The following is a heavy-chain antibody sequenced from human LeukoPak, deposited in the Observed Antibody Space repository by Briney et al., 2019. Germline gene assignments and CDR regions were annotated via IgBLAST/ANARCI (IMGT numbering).Heavy chain of an antibody. CDR1: GFTFSSYG. V-gene: IGHV3-30*18. CDR2: ISYDGSNK. D-gene: IGHD1-26*01. CDR3: AKDREWELSGWEHFDY. J-gene: IGHJ4*02. Sequence: PGGSLRLSCAASGFTFSSYGMHWVRQAPGKGLEWVAVISYDGSNKYYADSVKGRFTISRDNSNNTLYLQMNSLRAEDTAVYYCAKDREWELSGWEHFDYWGQGTLVTVSS.